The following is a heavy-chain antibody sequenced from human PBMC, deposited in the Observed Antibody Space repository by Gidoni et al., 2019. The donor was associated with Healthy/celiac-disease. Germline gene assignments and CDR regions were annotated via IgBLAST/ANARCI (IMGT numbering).Heavy chain of an antibody. V-gene: IGHV3-48*04. Sequence: ELQLVESGGGLVQPGGCLRLSCAASGFTFSSDSMNWVRRAPGKGLEWVSYISSSSSTIYYADSVKGRFTTSRDNAKNSLYLQMNSLRAEDTAVYYCARERGYSYGYNFDYWGQGTLVTVSS. D-gene: IGHD5-18*01. CDR1: GFTFSSDS. J-gene: IGHJ4*02. CDR3: ARERGYSYGYNFDY. CDR2: ISSSSSTI.